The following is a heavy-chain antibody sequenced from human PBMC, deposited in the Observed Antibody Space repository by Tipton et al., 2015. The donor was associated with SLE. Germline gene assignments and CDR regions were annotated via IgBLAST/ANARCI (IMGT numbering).Heavy chain of an antibody. CDR2: INGGGYRT. D-gene: IGHD4-17*01. CDR1: GFSFSTYA. CDR3: TTDSLQTTLANEPDY. J-gene: IGHJ4*02. Sequence: SLRLSCAASGFSFSTYAMTWVRQAPGRGLEWVSTINGGGYRTYYADSVKGRFTISRDNSNNTLYLQMNSLKTEDTAVYYCTTDSLQTTLANEPDYWGQGTLVTVSS. V-gene: IGHV3-23*01.